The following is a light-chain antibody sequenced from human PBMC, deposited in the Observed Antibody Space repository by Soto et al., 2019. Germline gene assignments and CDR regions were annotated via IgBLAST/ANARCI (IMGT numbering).Light chain of an antibody. CDR3: QQLWTYPLT. J-gene: IGKJ4*01. CDR1: QDVSRS. Sequence: DTQLTQSPSFLSASVGDRVTIACRASQDVSRSVGWYQQKPGTAPKLLISAASTLNSGVPSRFSGSGSVTDFTLTISSLQPEDFATDYCQQLWTYPLTFGGGTKVEI. CDR2: AAS. V-gene: IGKV1-9*01.